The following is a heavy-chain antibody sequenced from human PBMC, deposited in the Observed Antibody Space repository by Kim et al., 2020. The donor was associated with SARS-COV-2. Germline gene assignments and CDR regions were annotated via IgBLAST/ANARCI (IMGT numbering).Heavy chain of an antibody. CDR1: VFTFSNYW. V-gene: IGHV3-7*03. D-gene: IGHD6-19*01. Sequence: GGSLRLSCVASVFTFSNYWMTWVRQAPGKGLEWVANIREDGGVKQYMDSVKGRFTISRDNARNSLYLEVNSLRVDDTAVYYCAREEADSSGWSDWGQGTLVTVSS. CDR3: AREEADSSGWSD. J-gene: IGHJ4*02. CDR2: IREDGGVK.